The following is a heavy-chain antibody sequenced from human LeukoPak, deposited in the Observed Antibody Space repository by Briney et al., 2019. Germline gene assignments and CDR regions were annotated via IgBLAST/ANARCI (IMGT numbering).Heavy chain of an antibody. CDR2: ISWNSGSI. J-gene: IGHJ4*02. D-gene: IGHD5-24*01. Sequence: GGSLRLSCAASGFTFDDYAMHWVRQAPGKGLEWVSGISWNSGSIGYADSVKGRFTISRDNAKNSLYLQMNSLRAEDTAVYYCARGRRWLQPFDYWGQGTLVTVSS. CDR3: ARGRRWLQPFDY. CDR1: GFTFDDYA. V-gene: IGHV3-9*01.